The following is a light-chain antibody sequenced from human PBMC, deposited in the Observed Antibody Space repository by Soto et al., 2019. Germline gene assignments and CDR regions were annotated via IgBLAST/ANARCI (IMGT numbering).Light chain of an antibody. CDR3: QTWGTGFQF. CDR1: SGHSSYA. CDR2: LNNDGSH. J-gene: IGLJ2*01. V-gene: IGLV4-69*01. Sequence: QLVLTQSPSASASLGASVKLTCTLSSGHSSYAIAWHQKQPGKGPRYLMDLNNDGSHTKGDGIPDRFSGSSSGADRFLIISSLQSEDEADYYCQTWGTGFQFFGGGPKLIVL.